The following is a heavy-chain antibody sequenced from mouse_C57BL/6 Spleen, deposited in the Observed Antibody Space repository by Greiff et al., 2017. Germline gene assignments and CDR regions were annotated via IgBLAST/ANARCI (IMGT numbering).Heavy chain of an antibody. D-gene: IGHD1-1*02. Sequence: QVQLQQPGPELVKPGASVKLSCKASGYTFTSYDINWVKQRPGQGLEWIGRIYPRDGSTKYNEKFKGKATLTVATSSSTAYMELHSLTSEDSAVYFCARGEDYPFAYWGQGTLVTVSA. CDR2: IYPRDGST. J-gene: IGHJ3*01. V-gene: IGHV1-85*01. CDR1: GYTFTSYD. CDR3: ARGEDYPFAY.